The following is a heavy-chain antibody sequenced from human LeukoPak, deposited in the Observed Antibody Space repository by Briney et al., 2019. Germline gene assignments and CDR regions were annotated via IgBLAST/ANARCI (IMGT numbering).Heavy chain of an antibody. D-gene: IGHD6-13*01. J-gene: IGHJ4*02. CDR2: ISWNSGSI. CDR1: GFTFDDYA. V-gene: IGHV3-9*01. Sequence: PGRSLRLSCAASGFTFDDYAMHWVRQAPGKGLEWVSGISWNSGSIGYADSVKGRFTISRDNAKNSLYLQMSSLRAEDTALYYCAKAAAAGYFDYWDQGTLVTVSS. CDR3: AKAAAAGYFDY.